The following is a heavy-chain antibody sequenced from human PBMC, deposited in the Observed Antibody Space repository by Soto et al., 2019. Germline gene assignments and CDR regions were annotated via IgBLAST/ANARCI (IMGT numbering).Heavy chain of an antibody. CDR2: ISGSGGST. Sequence: GGSLRLSCAASGFTFSNYAINWVRQAPGKGLEWVSAISGSGGSTYYADSVKGRFTISRDNSKNTMWLQLNSLRAEDTAVYYCAKAPFQLPRPVDVWGQGTTVTVSS. J-gene: IGHJ6*02. V-gene: IGHV3-23*01. D-gene: IGHD1-1*01. CDR1: GFTFSNYA. CDR3: AKAPFQLPRPVDV.